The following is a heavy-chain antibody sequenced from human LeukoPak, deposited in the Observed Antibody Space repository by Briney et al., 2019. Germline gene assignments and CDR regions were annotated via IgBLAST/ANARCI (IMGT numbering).Heavy chain of an antibody. CDR3: AELGITMIGGV. CDR1: GFTFSSYW. CDR2: IKSDGRST. J-gene: IGHJ6*04. Sequence: GGSLRLSCAASGFTFSSYWMHWVRQVPGKGPLWVSRIKSDGRSTSYAESVKGRFTISRDNAKNTLYLQMNSLRAEDTAVYYCAELGITMIGGVWGKGTTVTISS. D-gene: IGHD3-10*02. V-gene: IGHV3-74*01.